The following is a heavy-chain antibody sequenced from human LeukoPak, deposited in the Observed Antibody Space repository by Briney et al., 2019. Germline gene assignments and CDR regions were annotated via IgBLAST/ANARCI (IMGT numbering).Heavy chain of an antibody. V-gene: IGHV4-59*01. CDR3: ARGYCSSTICFQYFHH. J-gene: IGHJ1*01. D-gene: IGHD2-2*01. CDR1: SDPISSSY. Sequence: SETLSLTCTVSSDPISSSYWSWIRQPPGKGLEWIGYIYYSGSTNYNPSLKSRVAISVDTSKNQFSLKLNSVTAADTAVYYCARGYCSSTICFQYFHHWGQGTLVTASS. CDR2: IYYSGST.